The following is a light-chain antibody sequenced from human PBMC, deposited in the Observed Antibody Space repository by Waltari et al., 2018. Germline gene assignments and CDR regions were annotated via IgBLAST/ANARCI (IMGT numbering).Light chain of an antibody. J-gene: IGKJ2*01. CDR2: SAS. Sequence: VMTQSPATLSVSPGERASLSCSASQTVYKDLAWYQQKPGQAPRLIIYSASSTAPGIPARFSGSGSGREFSLTISSVQSEDIAVYYCQSYHNWPAIYAFGQGTKLE. CDR3: QSYHNWPAIYA. V-gene: IGKV3-15*01. CDR1: QTVYKD.